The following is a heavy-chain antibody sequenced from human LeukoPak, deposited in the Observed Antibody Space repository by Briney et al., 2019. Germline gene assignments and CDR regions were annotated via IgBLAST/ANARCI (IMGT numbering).Heavy chain of an antibody. V-gene: IGHV3-7*01. CDR3: ARRWISIWRQWLALSPDWYFDL. CDR2: IKQDGSEK. CDR1: GFTFSSYW. Sequence: PGGSLRLSCAASGFTFSSYWMSWVRQAPGKGLEWVANIKQDGSEKYYVDSVKGRFTISRDNAKNSLYLQMNSLRAEDTAVYYCARRWISIWRQWLALSPDWYFDLWGRGTLVTVSS. D-gene: IGHD6-19*01. J-gene: IGHJ2*01.